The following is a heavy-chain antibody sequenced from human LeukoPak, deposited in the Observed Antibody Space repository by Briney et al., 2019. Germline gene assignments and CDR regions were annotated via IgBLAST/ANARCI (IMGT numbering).Heavy chain of an antibody. D-gene: IGHD2-15*01. V-gene: IGHV3-21*01. CDR2: ISSSSSYI. CDR1: GFTFSSYS. Sequence: GGSLRLSCAASGFTFSSYSMNWVRQAPGKGLEWVSSISSSSSYIYYAYSVKGRFTISRDNAKNSLYLQMNSLRAEDTAVYYCARGRDIFDYWGQGTLVTVSS. CDR3: ARGRDIFDY. J-gene: IGHJ4*02.